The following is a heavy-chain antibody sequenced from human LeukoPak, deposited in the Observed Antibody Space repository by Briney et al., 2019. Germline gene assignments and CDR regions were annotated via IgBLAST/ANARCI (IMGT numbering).Heavy chain of an antibody. Sequence: GGSLRLSCAASGFILNASAIYWVRQASGKGLEWVGRIRSKDHAYATSYAASLKGRFTISRDDSKNMAYLQMSSLKIEDTAVYYCTSPIFSSIPSRPVDYWGQGTLDTVSS. D-gene: IGHD3-3*01. CDR2: IRSKDHAYAT. V-gene: IGHV3-73*01. CDR3: TSPIFSSIPSRPVDY. J-gene: IGHJ4*02. CDR1: GFILNASA.